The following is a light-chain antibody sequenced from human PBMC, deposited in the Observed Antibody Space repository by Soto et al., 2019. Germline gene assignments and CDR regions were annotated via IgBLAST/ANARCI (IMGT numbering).Light chain of an antibody. V-gene: IGLV4-69*01. Sequence: QPVLTQSPSASASLGASVKLTCTLSSGHSSYAIAWHQQQPEKGPRYLMKLNSDGSHSKGDGIPDRFSGSSSGAERYLTISSRQSEDEADYYCQTWVTGIVVFGGGTKLTVL. CDR2: LNSDGSH. CDR3: QTWVTGIVV. J-gene: IGLJ2*01. CDR1: SGHSSYA.